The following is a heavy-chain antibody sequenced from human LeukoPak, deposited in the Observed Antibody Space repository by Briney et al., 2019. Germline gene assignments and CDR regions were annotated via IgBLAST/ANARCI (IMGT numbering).Heavy chain of an antibody. D-gene: IGHD3-3*01. V-gene: IGHV3-23*01. CDR3: AKSGGDYRY. CDR1: GFTFDSSV. Sequence: GGSLRLSCAASGFTFDSSVMNWVRQAPGKGLEWVSAISGSGGSTYYADSVKGRFTISRDNSKNTLYLQMNSLRAEDTAVYYCAKSGGDYRYWGQGTLVTVSS. J-gene: IGHJ4*02. CDR2: ISGSGGST.